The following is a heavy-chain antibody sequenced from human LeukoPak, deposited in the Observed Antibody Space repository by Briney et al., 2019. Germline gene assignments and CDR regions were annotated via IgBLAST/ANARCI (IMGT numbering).Heavy chain of an antibody. J-gene: IGHJ4*02. V-gene: IGHV4-39*07. Sequence: HPSETLSLTCTVSGGSVSSSDYNWGWIRQPPGKGLEWISVINYSGSTTDNPSLKSRLTLSVDTSRNQFSLRLSSVTAADTAVYYCARVKRSTGNYHFDYWGQGTLVTVSS. CDR3: ARVKRSTGNYHFDY. CDR2: INYSGST. CDR1: GGSVSSSDYN. D-gene: IGHD5-24*01.